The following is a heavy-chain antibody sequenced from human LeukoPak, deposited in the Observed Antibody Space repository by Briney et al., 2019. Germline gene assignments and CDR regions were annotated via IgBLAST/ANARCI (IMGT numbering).Heavy chain of an antibody. CDR3: TTDPNFDYVWGTYRLDY. D-gene: IGHD3-16*02. CDR2: ITSRTDGGTT. V-gene: IGHV3-15*05. J-gene: IGHJ4*02. Sequence: PGGSLRLSCAASGFTFSDAWMTWVRQAPGKGLEWDGRITSRTDGGTTDYAAPVKGKFTFSRDDSKNTLYLQMNSLKTEDTAVYYCTTDPNFDYVWGTYRLDYWGQGTLVTVSS. CDR1: GFTFSDAW.